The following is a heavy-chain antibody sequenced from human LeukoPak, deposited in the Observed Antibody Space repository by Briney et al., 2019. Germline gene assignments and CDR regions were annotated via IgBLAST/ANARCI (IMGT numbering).Heavy chain of an antibody. D-gene: IGHD5-18*01. Sequence: SETLSLTCTVSGGSISSYYWSWIRQPPGKGLEWIGYIYYSGSTYYNPSLKSRVTISVDTSKNQFSLRLSSVTAADTAVYYCARSPAMVNYFDLWGRGTLVTVSS. J-gene: IGHJ2*01. CDR2: IYYSGST. CDR3: ARSPAMVNYFDL. CDR1: GGSISSYY. V-gene: IGHV4-59*06.